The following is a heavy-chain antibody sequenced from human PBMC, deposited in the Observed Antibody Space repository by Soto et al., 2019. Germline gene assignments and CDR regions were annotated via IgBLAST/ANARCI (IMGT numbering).Heavy chain of an antibody. Sequence: GESLKMSCKGSGYSFTSYWIGWVRQMPGKGLEWMGIIYPGDSDTRYSPSFQGQVTISADKSISTAYLQWSSLRASDTAMYYCARRGSPTYSYGDYYGMDVWGQGTTVTVSS. J-gene: IGHJ6*02. V-gene: IGHV5-51*01. D-gene: IGHD5-18*01. CDR1: GYSFTSYW. CDR2: IYPGDSDT. CDR3: ARRGSPTYSYGDYYGMDV.